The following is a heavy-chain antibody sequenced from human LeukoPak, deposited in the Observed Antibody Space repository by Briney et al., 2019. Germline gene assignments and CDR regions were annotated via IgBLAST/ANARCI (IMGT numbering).Heavy chain of an antibody. J-gene: IGHJ4*02. Sequence: GGSLRLSCAASGFTFRSYSMHWVRQPPGKGLEWVSYISSSSSPTTISYANSVKGRFTISRDNAKNSLFLQMISLRDKDTAVYYCAREGYGYSPTLGYWGQGSLVTVSS. D-gene: IGHD5-18*01. V-gene: IGHV3-48*02. CDR1: GFTFRSYS. CDR2: ISSSSSPTTI. CDR3: AREGYGYSPTLGY.